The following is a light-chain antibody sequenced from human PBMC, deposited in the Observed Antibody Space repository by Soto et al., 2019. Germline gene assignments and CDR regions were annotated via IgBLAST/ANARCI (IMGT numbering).Light chain of an antibody. J-gene: IGKJ5*01. CDR2: GPS. CDR1: QSVSSSH. CDR3: QQRSNLPPT. V-gene: IGKV3D-20*02. Sequence: EIVLTQSPGTLSLSPGERATLSCRASQSVSSSHLAWYQHKPGQAPRLLIYGPSSRATGIPDRFSGSGSGTDFTLTISSLEPGDFAIYYCQQRSNLPPTFGQGTRLEIK.